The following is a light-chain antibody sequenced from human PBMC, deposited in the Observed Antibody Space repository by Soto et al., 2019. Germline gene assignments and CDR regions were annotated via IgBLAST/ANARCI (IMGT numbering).Light chain of an antibody. J-gene: IGKJ1*01. Sequence: DIVMTQSPLSLPVTPGEPASISCRSSQSLLHSNGYNYLDWYLQKPGKSPQLLIYLGSNRATGVPDRFSGSGSGTDFTLTISRVEAEDVGVYYCKQDIKTPQTFGQGTKVEIK. V-gene: IGKV2-28*01. CDR1: QSLLHSNGYNY. CDR2: LGS. CDR3: KQDIKTPQT.